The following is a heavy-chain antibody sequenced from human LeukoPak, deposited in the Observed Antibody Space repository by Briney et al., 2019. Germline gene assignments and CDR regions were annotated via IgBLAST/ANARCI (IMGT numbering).Heavy chain of an antibody. CDR2: ISSSSSYI. D-gene: IGHD2-21*02. CDR3: ARVSILSCGGDCYSAPGAFDI. CDR1: GFTFSSYS. Sequence: GGSLRLSCAASGFTFSSYSMNWVRQAPGKGLEWVSAISSSSSYIYYADSVKGRFTISRDNAKNSLYLQMNSLRAEDTAVYYCARVSILSCGGDCYSAPGAFDIWGQGTMVTVSS. V-gene: IGHV3-21*01. J-gene: IGHJ3*02.